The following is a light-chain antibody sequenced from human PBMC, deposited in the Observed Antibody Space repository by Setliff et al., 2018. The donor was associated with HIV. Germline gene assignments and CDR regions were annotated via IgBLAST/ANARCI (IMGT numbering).Light chain of an antibody. CDR2: EVT. CDR3: SSYAGSRTFDV. J-gene: IGLJ1*01. CDR1: SSNVGKYDL. Sequence: QSALAQPASVSGSPGQSITISCTGNSSNVGKYDLVSWYRQYPDKAPELTIYEVTKRPSGISKRFSGSKSGNTASLTISGLQTDDEADYYCSSYAGSRTFDVFGTGTKGTVL. V-gene: IGLV2-23*02.